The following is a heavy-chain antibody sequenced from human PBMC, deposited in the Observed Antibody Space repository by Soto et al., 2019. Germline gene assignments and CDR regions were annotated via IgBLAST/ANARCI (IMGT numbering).Heavy chain of an antibody. CDR1: GFTFSSYA. V-gene: IGHV3-23*01. J-gene: IGHJ4*02. D-gene: IGHD6-25*01. CDR2: ISGSGGNI. Sequence: GSLRLSCAASGFTFSSYAMSWVRQAPGKGLEWVSAISGSGGNIYSADSVRGRFTISRDNSRNKLFLQMNSLSPEDKAVYYRAKFFVATGGSSGWPWYFDSWGQGTLVTVSS. CDR3: AKFFVATGGSSGWPWYFDS.